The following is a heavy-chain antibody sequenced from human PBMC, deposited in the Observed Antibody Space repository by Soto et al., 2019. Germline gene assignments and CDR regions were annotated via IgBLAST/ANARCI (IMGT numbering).Heavy chain of an antibody. V-gene: IGHV5-10-1*01. CDR1: GYSFTSYW. J-gene: IGHJ5*02. Sequence: GESLKISCKGSGYSFTSYWISWVRQMPGKGLEWMGRIDPSDSYTNYSPSFQGHVTISADKSISTAYLQWSSLKASDTAMYYCARVSTYYDILTGPGRFDLWGQGTLVTVSS. D-gene: IGHD3-9*01. CDR2: IDPSDSYT. CDR3: ARVSTYYDILTGPGRFDL.